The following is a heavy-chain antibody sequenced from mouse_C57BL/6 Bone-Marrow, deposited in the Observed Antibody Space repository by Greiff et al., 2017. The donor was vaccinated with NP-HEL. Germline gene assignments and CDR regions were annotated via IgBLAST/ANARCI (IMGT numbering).Heavy chain of an antibody. CDR1: GFTFSDYG. Sequence: EVMLVESGGGLVKPGGSLKLSCAASGFTFSDYGMHWVRQAPEKGLEWVAYISSGSSTIYYADTVKGRFTISRDNAKNTLFLQMTSLRSEDTAMYYCASLYSNYGAMDYWGQGTSVTVSS. V-gene: IGHV5-17*01. J-gene: IGHJ4*01. D-gene: IGHD2-5*01. CDR2: ISSGSSTI. CDR3: ASLYSNYGAMDY.